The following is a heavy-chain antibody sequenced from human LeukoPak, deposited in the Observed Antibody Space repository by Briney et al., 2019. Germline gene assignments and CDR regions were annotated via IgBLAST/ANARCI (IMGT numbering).Heavy chain of an antibody. Sequence: GGSLRLSCAASGFSFSNFWMSWVRQAPGKGLEWVANMKQDGSEKYYVDSVKGRFTISRDNAKNSLYLQMNSLRAEDTAVYYCARKNSLDYWGQGTRVTVSS. CDR3: ARKNSLDY. D-gene: IGHD2-21*01. CDR2: MKQDGSEK. V-gene: IGHV3-7*01. J-gene: IGHJ4*02. CDR1: GFSFSNFW.